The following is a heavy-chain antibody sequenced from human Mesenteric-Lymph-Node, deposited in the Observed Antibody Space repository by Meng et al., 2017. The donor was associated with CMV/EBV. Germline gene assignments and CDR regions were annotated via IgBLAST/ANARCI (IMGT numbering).Heavy chain of an antibody. Sequence: GESLKISCAASGFTFGNYWITWVRQAPGKGLEWVANIKEDGSEEYYLDSVKGRFTISRDNAKNSLYLQMNSLRAEDTALYYCARGYKYAYYWGQGTLVTVSS. CDR1: GFTFGNYW. D-gene: IGHD3-16*01. V-gene: IGHV3-7*01. CDR2: IKEDGSEE. CDR3: ARGYKYAYY. J-gene: IGHJ4*02.